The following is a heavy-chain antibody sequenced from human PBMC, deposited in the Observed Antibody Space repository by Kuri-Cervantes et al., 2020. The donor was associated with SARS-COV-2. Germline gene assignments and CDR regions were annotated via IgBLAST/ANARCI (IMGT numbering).Heavy chain of an antibody. CDR3: AKDREDYAIDY. CDR1: GFTFSSYG. Sequence: GGSLRLSCAASGFTFSSYGMHWVRQAPGKGLEWVAVISYDGSNKYYADSVKGRFTISRDNSKNTLYLQMNGLRAEDTAVYYCAKDREDYAIDYWGQGTLVTVSS. CDR2: ISYDGSNK. D-gene: IGHD4-17*01. J-gene: IGHJ4*02. V-gene: IGHV3-30*18.